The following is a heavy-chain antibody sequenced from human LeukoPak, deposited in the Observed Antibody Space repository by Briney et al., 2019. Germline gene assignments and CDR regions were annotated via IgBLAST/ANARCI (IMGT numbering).Heavy chain of an antibody. Sequence: ETLSLTCTVSGGYISRSSYYWGWLRQPPGKGLEWVSDIIGSGGSTYYAPYVTGRLTTSRDNDKTPLYLQMNSLRAEDTAVYYCAKKSDFWSGYYLVARSYFDYWGQGTLVTVSS. V-gene: IGHV3-23*01. D-gene: IGHD3-3*01. CDR2: IIGSGGST. CDR1: GGYISRSSYY. J-gene: IGHJ4*02. CDR3: AKKSDFWSGYYLVARSYFDY.